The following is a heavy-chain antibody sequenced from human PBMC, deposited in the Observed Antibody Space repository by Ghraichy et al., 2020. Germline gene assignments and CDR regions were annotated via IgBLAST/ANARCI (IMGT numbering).Heavy chain of an antibody. CDR3: ARTTRFDY. CDR1: GFTFDDYA. Sequence: SLNISCAASGFTFDDYAMHWVRQAPGKGLEWVSGISWNSGSIGYADSVKGRFTISRDNAKNSLYLQMNSLRAEDTALYYCARTTRFDYWGQGTLVTVSS. CDR2: ISWNSGSI. J-gene: IGHJ4*02. D-gene: IGHD4-17*01. V-gene: IGHV3-9*01.